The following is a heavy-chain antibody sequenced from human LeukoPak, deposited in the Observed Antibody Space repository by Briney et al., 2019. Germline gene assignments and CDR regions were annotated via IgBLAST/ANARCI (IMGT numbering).Heavy chain of an antibody. CDR1: GFTFSSYS. D-gene: IGHD6-19*01. CDR2: ISSSSSYI. Sequence: GGSLRLSCAASGFTFSSYSMNWVRQAPGKGLEWVSSISSSSSYIYYADSVKGRFTISRDNAKNSLYLQMNSLRAEDTAVYYCARVSLVAGPYYYYGMDVWGQGTTVTVSS. CDR3: ARVSLVAGPYYYYGMDV. J-gene: IGHJ6*02. V-gene: IGHV3-21*01.